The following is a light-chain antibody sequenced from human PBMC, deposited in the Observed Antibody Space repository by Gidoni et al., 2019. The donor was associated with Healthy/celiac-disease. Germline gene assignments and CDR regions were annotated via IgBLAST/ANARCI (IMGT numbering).Light chain of an antibody. CDR1: QSVSSSY. V-gene: IGKV3-20*01. Sequence: EIVLTQSPGTLSLSPGERATLSCRASQSVSSSYLAWYQQKPGQAPRRLIYGASSRATGIPDRFSGSVSGTDFTLTISRLEPEDFAVYYCQQYGSSSWTFGQGTKVEIK. CDR3: QQYGSSSWT. J-gene: IGKJ1*01. CDR2: GAS.